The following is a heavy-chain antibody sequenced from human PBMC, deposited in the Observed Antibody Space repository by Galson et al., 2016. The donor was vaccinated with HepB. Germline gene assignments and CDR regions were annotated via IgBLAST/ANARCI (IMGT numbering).Heavy chain of an antibody. V-gene: IGHV4-39*01. CDR2: IYYSGTT. CDR1: GGSISPNVHY. J-gene: IGHJ4*02. CDR3: ARWPRLARGPQIDY. Sequence: SETLSLTCYVSGGSISPNVHYWGWIRQPPGKGLEWIGSIYYSGTTYYNPSLRSRVTISVDTSKNQFSLKVSSVTAADTAVYYCARWPRLARGPQIDYWGQGILVTVSS. D-gene: IGHD3-16*01.